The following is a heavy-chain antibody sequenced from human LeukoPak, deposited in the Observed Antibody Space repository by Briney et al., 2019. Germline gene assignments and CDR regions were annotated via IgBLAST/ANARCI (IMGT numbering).Heavy chain of an antibody. V-gene: IGHV4-59*08. D-gene: IGHD6-19*01. CDR3: ARAVSGRFDY. J-gene: IGHJ4*02. CDR1: GGSMSPDH. Sequence: SETLSLTCAVSGGSMSPDHWGWIRQPPGKGLEWTGYIYYSGSTNYNPSLNSRVTISVDTSKNQFSLRLSSVTAADTAIYYCARAVSGRFDYWGQGTLVTVSS. CDR2: IYYSGST.